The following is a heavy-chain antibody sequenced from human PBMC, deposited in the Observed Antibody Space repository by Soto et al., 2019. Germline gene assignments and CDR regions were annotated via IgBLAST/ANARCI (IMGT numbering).Heavy chain of an antibody. D-gene: IGHD3-10*01. Sequence: QVQLQQWGAGLLKPSETLSLTCAVYGGYFSGYYWSWIRQPPGKGLEWIGEITHSGSTNYNPSLKSRVTRSVDTSKNPVSLKLSSVTAADTAVYYCARVSGIYYYGMDVWGQGTTGTVSS. V-gene: IGHV4-34*01. CDR1: GGYFSGYY. J-gene: IGHJ6*02. CDR2: ITHSGST. CDR3: ARVSGIYYYGMDV.